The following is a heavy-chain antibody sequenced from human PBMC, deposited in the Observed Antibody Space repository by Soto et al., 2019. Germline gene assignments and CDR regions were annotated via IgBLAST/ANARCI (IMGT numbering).Heavy chain of an antibody. Sequence: GPVKVSFKASGYTFTGYYMHWVRQAPGQGLEWMGWINPNSGGTNYAQKFQGRVTMTRDTSISTAYMELSRLRSDDTAVYYCARGSPILSYDFFLTPGWFDPWGQGTLVTVSS. V-gene: IGHV1-2*02. D-gene: IGHD3-3*01. CDR3: ARGSPILSYDFFLTPGWFDP. J-gene: IGHJ5*02. CDR2: INPNSGGT. CDR1: GYTFTGYY.